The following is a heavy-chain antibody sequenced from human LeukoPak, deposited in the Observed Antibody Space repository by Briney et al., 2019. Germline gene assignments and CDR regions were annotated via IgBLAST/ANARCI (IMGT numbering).Heavy chain of an antibody. D-gene: IGHD3-16*01. CDR3: ARAVDIMITFGGVDPFNWFDP. V-gene: IGHV4-39*07. CDR2: INYRGIT. J-gene: IGHJ5*02. CDR1: GGSITSRSNY. Sequence: PSETLSLTCTVTGGSITSRSNYWGWIREPPGKGLEWIGSINYRGITYYNPSLKSRVTISVDTSKNQFSLKLISVTAADTAVYYCARAVDIMITFGGVDPFNWFDPWGQGTLVTVSS.